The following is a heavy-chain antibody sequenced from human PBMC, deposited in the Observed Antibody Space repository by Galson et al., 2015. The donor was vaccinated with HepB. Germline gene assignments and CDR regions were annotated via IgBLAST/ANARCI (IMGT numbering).Heavy chain of an antibody. J-gene: IGHJ4*02. Sequence: PALVKPTQTLTLTCTLSGFSLSTGGVGVGWIRQPPGKALEWLALIYWNDDKRYSPSLKSRVAITRDTSKNQVVLTMTNMDPVDSATSYCARQYYDVLTAYYSPYYFDYWGQGTLVTVSS. CDR1: GFSLSTGGVG. V-gene: IGHV2-5*01. D-gene: IGHD3-9*01. CDR3: ARQYYDVLTAYYSPYYFDY. CDR2: IYWNDDK.